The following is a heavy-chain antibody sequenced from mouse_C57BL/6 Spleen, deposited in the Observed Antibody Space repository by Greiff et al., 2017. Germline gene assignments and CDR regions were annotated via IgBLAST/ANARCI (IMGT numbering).Heavy chain of an antibody. Sequence: VQLKESGAELVKPGASVKLSCTASGFNIKDYYMHWVKQRTEQGLEWIGRIDPEDGETKYAPKFQGKATITADTSSNTAYLQLSSLTSEDTAVYYCAMGLITTVVDYLDYWGQGTTLTVSS. V-gene: IGHV14-2*01. CDR3: AMGLITTVVDYLDY. D-gene: IGHD1-1*01. J-gene: IGHJ2*01. CDR2: IDPEDGET. CDR1: GFNIKDYY.